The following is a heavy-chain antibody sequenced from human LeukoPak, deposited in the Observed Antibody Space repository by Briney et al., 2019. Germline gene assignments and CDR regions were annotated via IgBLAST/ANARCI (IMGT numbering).Heavy chain of an antibody. CDR1: GGSFSGYY. D-gene: IGHD3-9*01. V-gene: IGHV4-34*01. J-gene: IGHJ4*02. CDR3: ASQVNGYFDRLPIDY. Sequence: SETLSLTCAVYGGSFSGYYWSWIRQPPGKGLEWIGEINHSGSTNYNPSLKSRVTISVDTSKNQFSLKLSSVTAADTAVYYCASQVNGYFDRLPIDYWGQGTLVTVSS. CDR2: INHSGST.